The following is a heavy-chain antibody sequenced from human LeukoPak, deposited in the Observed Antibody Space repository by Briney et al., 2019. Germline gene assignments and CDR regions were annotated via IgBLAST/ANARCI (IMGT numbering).Heavy chain of an antibody. CDR3: ARDKRYCTSGRCWGVQFGP. Sequence: GGSLRLSCVASGFTVSTNYMSWVRQAPGKGPEWISIMYRGGDTYYADSVKGRFTISRDNSKNTLYLQMNAVSAEDTAVYYCARDKRYCTSGRCWGVQFGPWGQGTLVTVSS. D-gene: IGHD2-8*01. J-gene: IGHJ5*02. CDR2: MYRGGDT. CDR1: GFTVSTNY. V-gene: IGHV3-66*01.